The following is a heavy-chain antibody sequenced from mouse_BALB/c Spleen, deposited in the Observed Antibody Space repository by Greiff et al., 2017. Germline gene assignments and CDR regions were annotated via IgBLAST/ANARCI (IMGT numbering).Heavy chain of an antibody. V-gene: IGHV5-6-3*01. J-gene: IGHJ3*01. CDR3: ARKDAAWFAY. Sequence: EVKLVESGGGLVQPGGSLKLSCAASGFTFSSYGMSWVRQTPDKRLELVATINSNGGSTYYPDSVKGRFTISRDNAKNTLYLQMSSLKSEDTAMYYCARKDAAWFAYWGQGTLVTVSA. CDR2: INSNGGST. CDR1: GFTFSSYG.